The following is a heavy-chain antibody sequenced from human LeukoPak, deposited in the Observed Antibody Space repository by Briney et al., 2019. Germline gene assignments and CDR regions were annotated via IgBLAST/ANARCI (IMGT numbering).Heavy chain of an antibody. V-gene: IGHV1-2*02. CDR2: INPNSGGT. CDR3: ASQSRIITIFGVVMTAHAFDI. D-gene: IGHD3-3*01. CDR1: GYTFTGYY. Sequence: ASVKVSCKASGYTFTGYYMHLVRQAPGQGLAWMGWINPNSGGTNYAQKFQGRVTMTRDTSISTAYMELSRLRSDDTAVYYCASQSRIITIFGVVMTAHAFDIWGQGTMVTVSS. J-gene: IGHJ3*02.